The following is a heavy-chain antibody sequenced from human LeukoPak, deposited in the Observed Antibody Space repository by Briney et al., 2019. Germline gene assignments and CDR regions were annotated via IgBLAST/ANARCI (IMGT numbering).Heavy chain of an antibody. CDR2: VYLSGTT. CDR1: GDSINSLDL. D-gene: IGHD3-22*01. V-gene: IGHV4-4*02. J-gene: IGHJ4*02. CDR3: ASLVGRYSSGLYYYYFDY. Sequence: PSETLSLTCTVSGDSINSLDLWSWVRQPPGKGLEWIGEVYLSGTTHSNPSVKSRVTISIDKSKNQFFLNLSSVTAADTAVYYCASLVGRYSSGLYYYYFDYWGQGTLVTVSS.